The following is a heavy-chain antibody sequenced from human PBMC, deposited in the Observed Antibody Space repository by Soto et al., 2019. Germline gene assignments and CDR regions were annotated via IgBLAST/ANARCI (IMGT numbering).Heavy chain of an antibody. CDR2: IIPIFGTA. CDR3: ASPSPYDSSGYYPPAY. Sequence: SVKVSCKASGGTFSSYAISWVRQAPGQGLEWLGGIIPIFGTANYAQKFQGRVTITADESTSTAYMELSILRSEDTAVYYCASPSPYDSSGYYPPAYWGQGTLVTVSS. D-gene: IGHD3-22*01. J-gene: IGHJ4*02. V-gene: IGHV1-69*13. CDR1: GGTFSSYA.